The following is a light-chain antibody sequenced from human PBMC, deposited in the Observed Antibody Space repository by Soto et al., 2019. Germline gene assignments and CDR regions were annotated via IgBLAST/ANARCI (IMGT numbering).Light chain of an antibody. J-gene: IGKJ4*01. V-gene: IGKV1-13*02. CDR1: QDIGSA. CDR2: DAS. CDR3: QQFNGFPLT. Sequence: IQLTQSPSSLSASVGDRVTITCRAGQDIGSAFAWYQQRPGKAPKRLLYDASNLEAGVPSWFSGSGSGTDFTLTIARLRPEDFASYYCQQFNGFPLTVGGGTKVQIK.